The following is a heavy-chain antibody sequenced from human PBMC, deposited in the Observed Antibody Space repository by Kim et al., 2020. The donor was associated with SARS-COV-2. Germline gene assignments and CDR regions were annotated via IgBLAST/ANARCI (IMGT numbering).Heavy chain of an antibody. V-gene: IGHV3-23*01. D-gene: IGHD2-2*03. Sequence: GRFTISRDNSKNTQYLQMNSLRAEDTAVYYCAKDLGYCSSTSCYPPYGMDVWGQGTTVTVSS. CDR3: AKDLGYCSSTSCYPPYGMDV. J-gene: IGHJ6*02.